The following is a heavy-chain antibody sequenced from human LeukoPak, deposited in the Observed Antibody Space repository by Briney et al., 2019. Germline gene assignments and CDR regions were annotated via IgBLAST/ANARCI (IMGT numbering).Heavy chain of an antibody. J-gene: IGHJ6*02. Sequence: GGSLRLSCAASGFTFSSYGMHWVRQAPGKGLEWVAVISYDGSNKYYADSVKGRFTISRDNSKNTLYLQMNSLRAEDTAVYYCAKDILWFGELFHGMDVWGQGTTVTVSS. D-gene: IGHD3-10*01. CDR3: AKDILWFGELFHGMDV. CDR1: GFTFSSYG. CDR2: ISYDGSNK. V-gene: IGHV3-30*18.